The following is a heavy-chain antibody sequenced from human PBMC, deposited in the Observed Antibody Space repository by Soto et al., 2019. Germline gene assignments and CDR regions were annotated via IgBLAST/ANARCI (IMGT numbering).Heavy chain of an antibody. CDR1: GFSLSTSGVG. CDR3: AHRPPYYDILTGYKRSGSFDY. CDR2: TYWNDDK. Sequence: QITLKESGPTLVKPTQTLTLTCTFSGFSLSTSGVGVGCIRQPPGKALEWLALTYWNDDKRYSPSLKSRLTITKDTSKNQVVLTMTNMEPVDTATYYCAHRPPYYDILTGYKRSGSFDYWGQGTLVTVSS. V-gene: IGHV2-5*01. D-gene: IGHD3-9*01. J-gene: IGHJ4*02.